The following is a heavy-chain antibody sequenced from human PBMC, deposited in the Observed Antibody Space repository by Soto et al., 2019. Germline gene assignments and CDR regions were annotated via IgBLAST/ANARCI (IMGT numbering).Heavy chain of an antibody. V-gene: IGHV3-64*01. D-gene: IGHD5-12*01. CDR2: ISSNGGST. J-gene: IGHJ4*02. CDR3: ARGGRGFEFDY. Sequence: EVQLVESGGGLVQPGGSLRLSGAASGFTFSSYAMHWVRQAPGKGLEYVSAISSNGGSTDYANSVKGRFTISRDNSKNTLYLQMGSLRAEDMAVYYCARGGRGFEFDYWGQGTLVTVSS. CDR1: GFTFSSYA.